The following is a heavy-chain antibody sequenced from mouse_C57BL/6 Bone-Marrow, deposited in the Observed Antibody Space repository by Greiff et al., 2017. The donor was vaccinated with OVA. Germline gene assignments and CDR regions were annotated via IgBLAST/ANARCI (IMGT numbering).Heavy chain of an antibody. CDR1: GFTFSSYA. CDR3: ARGGGLWY. Sequence: DVHLVESGGGLVKPGGSLKLSCAASGFTFSSYAMYWVPQTPEKRLEWVATISAGGSYTDYTENVKGRFTISRDNAKNNLYLQMSHLKSEDTAMYYCARGGGLWYWGQGTSVTVSA. CDR2: ISAGGSYT. D-gene: IGHD3-3*01. V-gene: IGHV5-4*01. J-gene: IGHJ4*01.